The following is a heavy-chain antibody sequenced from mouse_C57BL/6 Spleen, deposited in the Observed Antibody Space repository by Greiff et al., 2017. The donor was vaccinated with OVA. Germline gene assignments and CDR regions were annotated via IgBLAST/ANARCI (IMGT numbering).Heavy chain of an antibody. CDR2: IRIKVNNLAT. V-gene: IGHV6-6*01. CDR3: TRDGPLDY. J-gene: IGHJ2*01. CDR1: GFTFSDAW. D-gene: IGHD1-1*01. Sequence: EVQVVESGGGLVQPGGSMKLSCAVSGFTFSDAWMDWFRQSPEKGLEWVAEIRIKVNNLATYYASSAKGRFTLTRHDSKSSVYPHMNSLRAEDTGIYYCTRDGPLDYWGQGTTLTGSS.